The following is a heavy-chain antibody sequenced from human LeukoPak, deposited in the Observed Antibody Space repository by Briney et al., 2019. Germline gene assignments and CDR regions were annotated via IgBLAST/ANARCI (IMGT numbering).Heavy chain of an antibody. Sequence: SETLSLTCNVSVGSISSYYWSWIRQPPGKGLEWIGYIYYSRRNNNDHSLKSRVHLSVDTSKNQFSLKLSSVTAADTAVYYCARDKSDSSGYYYFDYWGQGTLVTVSS. V-gene: IGHV4-59*01. CDR2: IYYSRRN. CDR1: VGSISSYY. D-gene: IGHD3-22*01. J-gene: IGHJ4*02. CDR3: ARDKSDSSGYYYFDY.